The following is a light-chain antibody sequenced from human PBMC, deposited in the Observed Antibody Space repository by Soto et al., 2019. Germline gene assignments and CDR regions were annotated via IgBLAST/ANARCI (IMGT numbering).Light chain of an antibody. Sequence: SYELTQPPSMSVAPGQTARITCGGTNIGSKSVHWYQQTPGQAPVLVVYDDSDRPSGIPERVSGSNSGNTASLTISGLQAEDEADYYCCSYAGSYTVVFGGGTKLTVL. CDR1: NIGSKS. CDR2: DDS. V-gene: IGLV3-21*02. CDR3: CSYAGSYTVV. J-gene: IGLJ2*01.